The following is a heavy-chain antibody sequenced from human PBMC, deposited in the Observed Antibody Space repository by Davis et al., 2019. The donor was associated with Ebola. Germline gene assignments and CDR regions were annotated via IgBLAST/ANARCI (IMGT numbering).Heavy chain of an antibody. D-gene: IGHD1-26*01. CDR2: ISGSGGST. CDR1: GFTFSSSA. Sequence: GESLKISCAASGFTFSSSAMTWVRQAPGKGLEWVSAISGSGGSTYYADSVKGRFTISRDNSKNTLYLQVNSLRAEDTAVYYCSKDRSRSGTFRSGDVWGKGTAVTVSS. CDR3: SKDRSRSGTFRSGDV. J-gene: IGHJ6*04. V-gene: IGHV3-23*01.